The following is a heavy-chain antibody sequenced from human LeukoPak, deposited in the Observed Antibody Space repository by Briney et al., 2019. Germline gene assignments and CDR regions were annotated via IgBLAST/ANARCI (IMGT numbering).Heavy chain of an antibody. V-gene: IGHV3-33*01. Sequence: GRSLRLSCAASGFTFSSYGMHWVRQAPGKGLEWVAVIWYDGSNKYYADSVKGRFTISRDNSKNTLYLQMNSLRAEDTAVYYCARDRVRWDYYDSSGCYHEGVDYWGQGTLVTVSS. CDR1: GFTFSSYG. CDR2: IWYDGSNK. D-gene: IGHD3-22*01. CDR3: ARDRVRWDYYDSSGCYHEGVDY. J-gene: IGHJ4*02.